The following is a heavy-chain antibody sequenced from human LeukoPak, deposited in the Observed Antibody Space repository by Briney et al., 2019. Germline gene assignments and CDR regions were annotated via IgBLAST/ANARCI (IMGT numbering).Heavy chain of an antibody. D-gene: IGHD3-22*01. J-gene: IGHJ3*02. CDR3: ARLEYNYDSSGYYDAFDI. CDR2: IYYSGST. Sequence: PSATLSLTCTVSGCSITSSSYYWGWIRQPPGKGLKWIGNIYYSGSTYYNPSLNSRDTISVDTSKNQFSLKLSSVTAADTAVYYCARLEYNYDSSGYYDAFDIWGQGTMVTVSS. CDR1: GCSITSSSYY. V-gene: IGHV4-39*01.